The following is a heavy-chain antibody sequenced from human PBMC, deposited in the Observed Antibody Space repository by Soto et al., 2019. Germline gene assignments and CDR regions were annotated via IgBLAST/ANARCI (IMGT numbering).Heavy chain of an antibody. V-gene: IGHV1-69*05. CDR1: GGTFSSYA. D-gene: IGHD2-15*01. Sequence: QVQLVQSGAEVKKPGSSVKVSCKASGGTFSSYAISWVRQAPGQGLEWMGGIIPIFGTANYAQKFQGSVTITSDESTSTAYLELSSKNSKKTSVYYCAVSDTVVAGNAFDIWRQGTMVTVSS. CDR3: AVSDTVVAGNAFDI. CDR2: IIPIFGTA. J-gene: IGHJ3*02.